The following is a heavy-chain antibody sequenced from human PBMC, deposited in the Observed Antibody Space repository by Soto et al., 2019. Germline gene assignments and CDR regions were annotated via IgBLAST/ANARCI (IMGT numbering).Heavy chain of an antibody. CDR2: IYYSGST. CDR3: ARHVSNALYYYYMDV. V-gene: IGHV4-59*08. D-gene: IGHD2-8*01. CDR1: GGSISSYY. Sequence: QVQLQESGPGLVKPSETLSLTCTVSGGSISSYYWSWIRQPPGKGLEWIGYIYYSGSTNYNPSLKSRVTISVDTSKNQFSLKLSSVTAADTAVYYCARHVSNALYYYYMDVWGKGTTVTVSS. J-gene: IGHJ6*03.